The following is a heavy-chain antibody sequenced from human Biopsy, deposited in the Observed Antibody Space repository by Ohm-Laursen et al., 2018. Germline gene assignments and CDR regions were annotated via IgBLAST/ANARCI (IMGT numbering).Heavy chain of an antibody. V-gene: IGHV4-39*01. Sequence: GTLSLTCTVSDGSISDSTYHWGWIRQSPGKGLEWIGNIYYSGNTDYSPSLKSRVTISVDTANNQFSLKLRSVTAADTAVYYCARQVDFWSGYVDYWGQGTLVIVSS. D-gene: IGHD3-3*01. CDR2: IYYSGNT. CDR3: ARQVDFWSGYVDY. J-gene: IGHJ4*02. CDR1: DGSISDSTYH.